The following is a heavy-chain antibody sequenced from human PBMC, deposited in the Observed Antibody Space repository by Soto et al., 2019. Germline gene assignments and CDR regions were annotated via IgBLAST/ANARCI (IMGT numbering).Heavy chain of an antibody. Sequence: ASVKVSCKASGYTFTGHYIHWVRQAPEQGPEWMGEIGPESGATRYAQRFQGRVTMTRDMSITTVYMELNNLSPDDTAVYYCGRGRSGQIGVFYRGQGTPFTVSS. J-gene: IGHJ4*02. CDR2: IGPESGAT. CDR1: GYTFTGHY. CDR3: GRGRSGQIGVFY. V-gene: IGHV1-2*02. D-gene: IGHD1-26*01.